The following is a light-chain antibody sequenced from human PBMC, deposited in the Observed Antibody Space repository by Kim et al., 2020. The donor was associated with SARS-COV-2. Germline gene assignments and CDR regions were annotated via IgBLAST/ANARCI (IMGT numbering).Light chain of an antibody. CDR3: SSYAGSNNVL. Sequence: GQSVAISCTGTSSDVGGYNYVSWYQQHPGKAPKLMIYGLDKRPSGVPDRFSGSKSGNTASLTVSGLQAEDEADYYGSSYAGSNNVLFGGGAQLTVL. CDR1: SSDVGGYNY. CDR2: GLD. J-gene: IGLJ2*01. V-gene: IGLV2-8*01.